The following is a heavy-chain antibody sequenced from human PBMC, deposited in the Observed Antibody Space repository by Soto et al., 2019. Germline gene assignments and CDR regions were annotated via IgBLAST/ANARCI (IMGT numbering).Heavy chain of an antibody. CDR2: IYNSAGT. D-gene: IGHD3-10*01. CDR1: GGSTSSGDYC. J-gene: IGHJ4*02. CDR3: ARFRIGNYGSGHFDY. V-gene: IGHV4-30-2*01. Sequence: QLQLQESGSGLVKPSETLSLTCGVSGGSTSSGDYCWSWLRQPPGKGLEWIGHIYNSAGTYTNPSLKSRVVMSADRSKTQISLKLTSVTAADTAVYYCARFRIGNYGSGHFDYWGQGTLVTVSS.